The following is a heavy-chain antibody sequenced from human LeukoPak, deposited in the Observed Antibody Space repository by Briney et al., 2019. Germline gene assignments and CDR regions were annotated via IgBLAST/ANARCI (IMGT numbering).Heavy chain of an antibody. CDR1: GGSISSGNYY. CDR3: ARSYGYGTNFDY. CDR2: MYYLGST. V-gene: IGHV4-31*03. J-gene: IGHJ4*02. Sequence: ASETLFLTCTVSGGSISSGNYYWSRIRQHPGKGLEWIGYMYYLGSTYSNPSRKTRVTISVDTSKNQFSLKLSSVTAADTAVYYCARSYGYGTNFDYWGQRTVVPVAS. D-gene: IGHD5-18*01.